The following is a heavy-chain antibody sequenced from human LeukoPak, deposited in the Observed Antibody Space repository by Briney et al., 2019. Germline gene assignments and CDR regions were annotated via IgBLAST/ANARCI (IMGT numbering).Heavy chain of an antibody. D-gene: IGHD5-18*01. V-gene: IGHV4-39*01. Sequence: SETLSLTCNVSGGYINRSPNSWGWIRQPPGKGLEWIGFLFYGGDTYYNPSLKSRVAISVDTFKNQFSLKLTSVTAADTAVYFCARHDGYNYARIDYWGQGTLVTVSS. CDR2: LFYGGDT. CDR1: GGYINRSPNS. J-gene: IGHJ4*02. CDR3: ARHDGYNYARIDY.